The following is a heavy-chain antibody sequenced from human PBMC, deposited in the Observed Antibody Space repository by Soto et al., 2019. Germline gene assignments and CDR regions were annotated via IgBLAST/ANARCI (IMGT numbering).Heavy chain of an antibody. CDR3: ATGGAGPAPFTWELPDD. J-gene: IGHJ4*02. Sequence: QMQLVQSGAEVKKTGSSVKVSCKASGYTFPQHYLHWVRQAPGQALEWMGWITPFNGDVNYAQKFQERVTITRDRSMKTAYMEMSSLKSEDTAMYYCATGGAGPAPFTWELPDDCGQGTLVTVSS. V-gene: IGHV1-45*01. D-gene: IGHD1-26*01. CDR1: GYTFPQHY. CDR2: ITPFNGDV.